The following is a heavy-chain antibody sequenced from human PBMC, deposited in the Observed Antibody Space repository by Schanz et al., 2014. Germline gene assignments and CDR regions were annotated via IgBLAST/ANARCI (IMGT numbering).Heavy chain of an antibody. Sequence: EVQLLESGGGLVQPGGSLRLSCAASGFTFSSYAMSWVRQAPGKGLEWVANINQDGSEKYYVDSVKGRFTISRDNAKNSLYLQMNGLRAEDTAVFYCARDGAELYYFDDWGQGTLVTVSS. J-gene: IGHJ4*02. CDR1: GFTFSSYA. D-gene: IGHD1-1*01. V-gene: IGHV3-7*01. CDR3: ARDGAELYYFDD. CDR2: INQDGSEK.